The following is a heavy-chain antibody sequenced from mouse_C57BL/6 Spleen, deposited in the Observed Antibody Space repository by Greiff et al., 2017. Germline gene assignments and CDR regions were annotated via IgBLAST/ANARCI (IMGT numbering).Heavy chain of an antibody. CDR2: IDPETGGT. J-gene: IGHJ4*01. CDR1: GYTFTDYE. D-gene: IGHD1-1*01. CDR3: TGGTTVVDYYAMDY. V-gene: IGHV1-15*01. Sequence: QVQLQQSGAELVRPGASVTLSCKASGYTFTDYEMHWVKQTPVHGLEWIGAIDPETGGTDYNQKFKGKAILTADKSSSTAYMELRSLTSEDSAVYYWTGGTTVVDYYAMDYWGQGTSVTVSS.